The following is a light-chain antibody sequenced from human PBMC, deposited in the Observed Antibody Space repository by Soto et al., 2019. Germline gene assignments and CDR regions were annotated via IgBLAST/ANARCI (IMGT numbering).Light chain of an antibody. CDR3: CSYAASYTLV. CDR2: EGS. CDR1: SSDVGSYIS. Sequence: QSALTQPASVSGSPGQSIAISCTGTSSDVGSYISVSWYQQHPGKAPKLMIYEGSKRPSGVPDRFSGSKSGNTASLTISGLQAEDEADYYCCSYAASYTLVFGGGTKVTVL. V-gene: IGLV2-11*01. J-gene: IGLJ2*01.